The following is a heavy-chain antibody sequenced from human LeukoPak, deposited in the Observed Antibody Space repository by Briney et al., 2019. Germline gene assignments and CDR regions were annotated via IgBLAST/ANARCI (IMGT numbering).Heavy chain of an antibody. CDR1: GYTFTGYY. J-gene: IGHJ4*02. Sequence: ASVTVSCKASGYTFTGYYMHWVRQAPGQGLEWMGWINPNSGGTNYAQKFQGRVTMTRDTSISTAYMELSRLRSDDTAVYYCARDAPGGYYGSGTSVYWGQGTLVTVSS. D-gene: IGHD3-10*01. CDR2: INPNSGGT. V-gene: IGHV1-2*02. CDR3: ARDAPGGYYGSGTSVY.